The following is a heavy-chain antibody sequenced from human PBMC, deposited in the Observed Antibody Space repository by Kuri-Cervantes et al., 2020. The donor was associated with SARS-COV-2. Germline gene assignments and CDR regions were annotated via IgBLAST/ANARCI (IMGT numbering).Heavy chain of an antibody. V-gene: IGHV4-38-2*02. CDR3: AREAYDFWSGYYRRGGRLDY. CDR2: IYHSGST. CDR1: GYSISSGYY. Sequence: SETLSLTCTVSGYSISSGYYWGWIRQPPGKGLEWIGSIYHSGSTYYNPSLKNRVTISVDTSKNQFSLKLSSVTAADTAVYYCAREAYDFWSGYYRRGGRLDYWGQGTLVTVSS. J-gene: IGHJ4*02. D-gene: IGHD3-3*01.